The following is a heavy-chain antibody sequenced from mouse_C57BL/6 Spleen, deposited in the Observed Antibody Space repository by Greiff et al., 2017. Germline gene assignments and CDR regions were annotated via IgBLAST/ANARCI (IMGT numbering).Heavy chain of an antibody. Sequence: DVQLQESGPELVKPGASVKMSCKASGYTFTDYNMHWVKQSHGKSLEWIGYINPNNGGSSYNQKFKGKATLTVNKSSSTAYMELRSLTSEDSAVYYCARKPDSSGPYYYAMDYWGQGTSVTVSS. D-gene: IGHD3-2*02. CDR3: ARKPDSSGPYYYAMDY. J-gene: IGHJ4*01. CDR1: GYTFTDYN. V-gene: IGHV1-22*01. CDR2: INPNNGGS.